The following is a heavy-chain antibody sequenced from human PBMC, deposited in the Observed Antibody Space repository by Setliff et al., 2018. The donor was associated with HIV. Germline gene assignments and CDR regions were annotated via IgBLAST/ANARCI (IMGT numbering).Heavy chain of an antibody. CDR2: LSPSGTT. Sequence: SETLSLTCTVYGGSFSNYYTNWIRQPPGKGLEWIGELSPSGTTRSSPSLKSRVTISVDTSKNQLSLKLSSVTAADTAVYYCARLGSHCKNAVFPPYWGQGTLVTVSS. J-gene: IGHJ4*02. CDR1: GGSFSNYY. D-gene: IGHD2-15*01. V-gene: IGHV4-34*01. CDR3: ARLGSHCKNAVFPPY.